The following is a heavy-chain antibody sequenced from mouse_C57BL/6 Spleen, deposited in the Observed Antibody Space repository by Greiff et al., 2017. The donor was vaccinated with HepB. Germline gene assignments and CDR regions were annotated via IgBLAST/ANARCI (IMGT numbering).Heavy chain of an antibody. V-gene: IGHV1-75*01. CDR2: IFPGSGST. CDR3: ARAGYSNCRYWYFDV. Sequence: VQLQQSGPELVKPGASVKISCKASGYTFTDYYINWVKQRPGQGLEWIGWIFPGSGSTYYNEKFKGKATLTVDKSSSTAYMLLSSLTSEDSAVYFCARAGYSNCRYWYFDVWGTGTTVTVSS. D-gene: IGHD2-5*01. CDR1: GYTFTDYY. J-gene: IGHJ1*03.